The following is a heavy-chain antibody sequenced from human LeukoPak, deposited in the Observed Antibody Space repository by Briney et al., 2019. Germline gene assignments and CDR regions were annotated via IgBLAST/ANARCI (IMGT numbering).Heavy chain of an antibody. D-gene: IGHD6-6*01. V-gene: IGHV1-3*04. CDR3: ARRSSSWSEFDY. J-gene: IGHJ4*02. Sequence: ASVTDSFKASVYTFTSYAMHWVGQARGQRLEWMGWINTGNGNTEYSRKFQGRVTITRDTSASTAYMELSSLRSEDTAVYYCARRSSSWSEFDYWGQGTLVTVSS. CDR2: INTGNGNT. CDR1: VYTFTSYA.